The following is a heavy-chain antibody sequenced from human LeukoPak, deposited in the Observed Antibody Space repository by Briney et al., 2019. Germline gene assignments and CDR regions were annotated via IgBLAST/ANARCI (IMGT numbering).Heavy chain of an antibody. CDR2: IYHSGST. J-gene: IGHJ1*01. V-gene: IGHV4-4*02. CDR1: GGSISSSDW. Sequence: PSETLSLTCAASGGSISSSDWWSWVRQPPGKGLEWIGEIYHSGSTNYNPSLKSRVTISVDKSKNQFSLKLSSVTAADTAVYYCANFNSGWYHFQHWGQSTLVTVSS. D-gene: IGHD6-19*01. CDR3: ANFNSGWYHFQH.